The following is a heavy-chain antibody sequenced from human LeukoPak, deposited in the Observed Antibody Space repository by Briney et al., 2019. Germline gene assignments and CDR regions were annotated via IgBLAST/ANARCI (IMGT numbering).Heavy chain of an antibody. Sequence: PGGSLRLSCAASGFTFSSYAMHWVRQAPGKGLEWVAVISYDGSNKYYADSVKGRFTISRDNSKNTLYLQMNSLRAEDTAVYYCARDTGWEYSSRVLYLFALDYWGQGTLVTVSS. V-gene: IGHV3-30-3*01. CDR1: GFTFSSYA. CDR3: ARDTGWEYSSRVLYLFALDY. J-gene: IGHJ4*02. D-gene: IGHD6-13*01. CDR2: ISYDGSNK.